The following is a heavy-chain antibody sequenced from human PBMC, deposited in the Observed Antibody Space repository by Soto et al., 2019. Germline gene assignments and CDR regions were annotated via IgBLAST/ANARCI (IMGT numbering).Heavy chain of an antibody. CDR2: ISSSSSYI. V-gene: IGHV3-21*01. CDR1: GFTFSSYS. J-gene: IGHJ6*02. CDR3: ARVQVLDYYYYYGMDV. Sequence: GGSLRLSCAASGFTFSSYSMNWVRQAPGKGLEWVSSISSSSSYIYYADSVKGRFTISRDNAKNSLYLQMNSLRAEDTAVYYCARVQVLDYYYYYGMDVWGQGTTVTVSS.